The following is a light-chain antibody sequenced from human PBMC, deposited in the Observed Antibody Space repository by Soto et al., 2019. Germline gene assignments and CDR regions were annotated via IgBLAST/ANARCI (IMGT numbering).Light chain of an antibody. J-gene: IGLJ3*02. CDR3: AAWDDSLSAWV. CDR1: RSNFGSNP. V-gene: IGLV1-44*01. CDR2: TND. Sequence: QLVLTQPPSASGTPGQRVTISCSGSRSNFGSNPVNWYQQLPGAAPKLLIYTNDQRPSRVPDRFSGSKSGTSASLAISGLQSEDEADYYCAAWDDSLSAWVFGGGTKLTVL.